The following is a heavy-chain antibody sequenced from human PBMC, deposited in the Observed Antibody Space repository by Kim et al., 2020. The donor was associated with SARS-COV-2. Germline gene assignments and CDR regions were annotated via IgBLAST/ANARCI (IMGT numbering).Heavy chain of an antibody. Sequence: GGSLRLSCAASGFTFSSYAMSWVRQAPGKGLEWVSAISGSGGSTYYADSVKGRFTISRDNSKNTLYLQMNSLRAEDTAVYYCAKDQGYYYGSGSYTWGQGTLVTVSS. D-gene: IGHD3-10*01. CDR2: ISGSGGST. CDR1: GFTFSSYA. V-gene: IGHV3-23*01. J-gene: IGHJ5*02. CDR3: AKDQGYYYGSGSYT.